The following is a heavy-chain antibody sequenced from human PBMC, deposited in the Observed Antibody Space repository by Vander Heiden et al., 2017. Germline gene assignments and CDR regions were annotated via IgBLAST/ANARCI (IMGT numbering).Heavy chain of an antibody. CDR3: AKDIKYNWNYGHFDY. CDR2: ISWNSGSV. V-gene: IGHV3-9*01. CDR1: GFAFDEYA. D-gene: IGHD1-7*01. Sequence: DVQLVESGRGLVQPGRSLRLSCAASGFAFDEYAMHWVRQAPGKGLEWVSGISWNSGSVGYADSVKGRFTISRDNAKNSLYLQMNSLRAEDTALYYCAKDIKYNWNYGHFDYWGQGTLVTVSS. J-gene: IGHJ4*02.